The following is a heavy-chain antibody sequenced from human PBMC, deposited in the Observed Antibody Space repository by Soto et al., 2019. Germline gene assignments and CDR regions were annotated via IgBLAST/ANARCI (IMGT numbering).Heavy chain of an antibody. D-gene: IGHD3-16*02. CDR1: GFTFSYYA. CDR3: TKEKTGRMPVVFIDGFDV. J-gene: IGHJ6*02. CDR2: LSNTGDST. Sequence: EVQLLESGGGLEQPGGSLRLSCAASGFTFSYYAMSWVRQAPGKGLEWVSGLSNTGDSTYYADSVKGRSTISRDNSKNMFYLQMNSLRPEDTAVYYCTKEKTGRMPVVFIDGFDVWGQGTTVTVSS. V-gene: IGHV3-23*01.